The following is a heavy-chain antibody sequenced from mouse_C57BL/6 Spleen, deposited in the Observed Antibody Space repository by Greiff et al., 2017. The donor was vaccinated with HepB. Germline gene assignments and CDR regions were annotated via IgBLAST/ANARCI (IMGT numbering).Heavy chain of an antibody. CDR1: GYTFTSYT. V-gene: IGHV1-4*01. CDR3: ARTGRYYAMDY. J-gene: IGHJ4*01. CDR2: INPSSGYT. D-gene: IGHD3-3*01. Sequence: QVQLQQSGAELARPGASGKMSCKASGYTFTSYTMHWVKQRPGQGLEWIGYINPSSGYTKYNQKFKDKATLTADKSSSTAYMQLSSLTSEDSAVYYCARTGRYYAMDYWGQGTSVTVSS.